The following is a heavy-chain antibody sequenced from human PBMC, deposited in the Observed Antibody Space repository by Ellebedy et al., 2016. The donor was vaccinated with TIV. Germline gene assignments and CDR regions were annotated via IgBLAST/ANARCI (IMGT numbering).Heavy chain of an antibody. CDR3: VVGDGMDV. V-gene: IGHV1-2*02. CDR2: VYPKNGDT. D-gene: IGHD1-26*01. CDR1: GYTFTAYH. Sequence: ASVKVSCKTSGYTFTAYHIHWVRQAPGQGLEWMGWVYPKNGDTTYAQKFQGRVTMTRDTSTTTVYMELSSLRSEDTAVYYCVVGDGMDVWGQGTTVTVSS. J-gene: IGHJ6*02.